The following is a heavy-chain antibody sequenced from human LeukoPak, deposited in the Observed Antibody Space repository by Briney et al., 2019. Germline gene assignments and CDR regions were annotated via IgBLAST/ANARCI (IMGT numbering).Heavy chain of an antibody. CDR3: ARHFRSNGDYGPPDY. CDR2: IYPGDSDT. V-gene: IGHV5-51*01. J-gene: IGHJ4*02. D-gene: IGHD4-17*01. Sequence: GESLKISCKGSGYSITSYWIAWVRQMPGKGREWMGIIYPGDSDTRYSPSFQGQVTISADKSISTAYLQWSSLKASDTAMYYCARHFRSNGDYGPPDYWGQGTLVTVSS. CDR1: GYSITSYW.